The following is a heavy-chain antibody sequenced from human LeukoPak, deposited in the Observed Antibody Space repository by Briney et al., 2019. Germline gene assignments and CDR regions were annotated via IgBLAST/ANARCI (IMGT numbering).Heavy chain of an antibody. CDR1: NGSISNYY. Sequence: MPSETLSLTCSVFNGSISNYYWSWIRQPPGKGLEWIGYAYYSGSTTYNPSLESRVTISVDTSKNQFSLKLTAVTAADTAVYYCARHSAVATSRSWFDPWGQGTLVTVSS. D-gene: IGHD6-19*01. CDR3: ARHSAVATSRSWFDP. CDR2: AYYSGST. V-gene: IGHV4-59*08. J-gene: IGHJ5*02.